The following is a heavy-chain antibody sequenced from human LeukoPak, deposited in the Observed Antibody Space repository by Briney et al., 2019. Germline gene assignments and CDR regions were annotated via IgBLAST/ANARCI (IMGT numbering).Heavy chain of an antibody. CDR3: TAARGYYGMDV. CDR2: IKTKTDGGTT. Sequence: GGSLRLSCAASGFTFSSYSMNWVRQAPGKGLEWVGRIKTKTDGGTTDYAAPVKGRVTISRDDSKNALYLQMNSLKTDDTAVYYCTAARGYYGMDVWGQGTTVTVSS. CDR1: GFTFSSYS. J-gene: IGHJ6*02. V-gene: IGHV3-15*01.